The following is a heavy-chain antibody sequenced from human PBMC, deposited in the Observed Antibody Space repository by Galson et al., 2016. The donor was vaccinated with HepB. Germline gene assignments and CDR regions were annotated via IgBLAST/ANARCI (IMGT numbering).Heavy chain of an antibody. CDR1: GYTFTNFA. V-gene: IGHV1-18*01. Sequence: SVKVSCKASGYTFTNFAVSWVRQAPGQGLEWMGWIRPYDGATKYAQKLHGRVSMTTETSTSTAYLEVRSLRSDDTAVYYCARDALGIGSYSEAAYPNAWGQGTLVTVSS. D-gene: IGHD1-26*01. CDR2: IRPYDGAT. J-gene: IGHJ5*02. CDR3: ARDALGIGSYSEAAYPNA.